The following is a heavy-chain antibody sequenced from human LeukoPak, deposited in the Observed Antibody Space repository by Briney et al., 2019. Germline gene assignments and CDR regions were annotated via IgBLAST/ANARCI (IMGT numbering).Heavy chain of an antibody. D-gene: IGHD3-10*01. V-gene: IGHV1-69*04. J-gene: IGHJ4*02. CDR3: ARDSTPGNDWFGELLC. CDR1: GGTFSSYA. CDR2: IIPILGIA. Sequence: ASVKVSCKASGGTFSSYAISWVRQAPGQGLEWMGRIIPILGIANYAQKFQGRVTITADKSTSTAYMELSSLRSEDTAVYYCARDSTPGNDWFGELLCWSQGTLVTVSS.